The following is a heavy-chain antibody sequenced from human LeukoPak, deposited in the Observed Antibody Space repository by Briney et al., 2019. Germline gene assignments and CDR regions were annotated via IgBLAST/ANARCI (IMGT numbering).Heavy chain of an antibody. CDR2: ISSSGSTI. CDR3: ATTSGGSPWYFDY. CDR1: GFTFSSYE. D-gene: IGHD3-10*01. Sequence: GGSLRLSCAASGFTFSSYEMNWVRQAPGKGLEWVSYISSSGSTIYYADSVKGRFTISRDNVKNSLYLQMNSLRAEDTAVYYCATTSGGSPWYFDYWGQGTLVTVSS. V-gene: IGHV3-48*03. J-gene: IGHJ4*02.